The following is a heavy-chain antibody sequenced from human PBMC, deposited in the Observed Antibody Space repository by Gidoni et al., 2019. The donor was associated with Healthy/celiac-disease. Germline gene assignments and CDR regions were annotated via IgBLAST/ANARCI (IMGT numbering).Heavy chain of an antibody. J-gene: IGHJ4*02. V-gene: IGHV3-74*01. D-gene: IGHD6-13*01. CDR3: ARVLATSSWYPEASGIDY. CDR1: VFHISSYR. Sequence: ELQLLESWGGLVPPGGSLRLSYAPSVFHISSYRMHWVRQAPGKGLLWVSRINSDGRRTSDADYVKGRFTISRDNAKNTQYLQMNSMRAEDTAVYYCARVLATSSWYPEASGIDYWGQGTLVTVSS. CDR2: INSDGRRT.